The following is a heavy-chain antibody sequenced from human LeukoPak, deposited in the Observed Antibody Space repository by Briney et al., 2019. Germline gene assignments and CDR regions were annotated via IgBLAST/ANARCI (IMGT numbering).Heavy chain of an antibody. V-gene: IGHV1-18*01. CDR1: GYTFTSYG. CDR3: ARPTTDYYDSSGSLDY. J-gene: IGHJ4*02. Sequence: ASVKVSCKASGYTFTSYGISWVRQAPGQGLEWMGWISAYNGNTNYAQKLQGRVTMTTDTSTSTAYMELRSLRSDDTAVYYCARPTTDYYDSSGSLDYWGQGTLVTVSS. D-gene: IGHD3-22*01. CDR2: ISAYNGNT.